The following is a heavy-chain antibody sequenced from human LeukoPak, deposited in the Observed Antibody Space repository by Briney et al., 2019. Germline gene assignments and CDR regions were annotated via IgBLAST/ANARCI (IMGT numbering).Heavy chain of an antibody. J-gene: IGHJ4*02. D-gene: IGHD4-17*01. V-gene: IGHV1-8*01. CDR3: ASGDVTVTNNFDY. CDR1: GYTFTSYD. Sequence: ASVKVSCKASGYTFTSYDINWVRQATGQGLEWMGWMNPNSGYTGYAQKFQGRVTMTRNTSISTAYMELSSLGSEDTAVYYCASGDVTVTNNFDYWGQGTLVTVSS. CDR2: MNPNSGYT.